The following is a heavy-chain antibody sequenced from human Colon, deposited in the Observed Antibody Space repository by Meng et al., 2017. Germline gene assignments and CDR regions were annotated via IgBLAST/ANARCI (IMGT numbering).Heavy chain of an antibody. J-gene: IGHJ5*01. CDR1: GDSITSGGYF. Sequence: QAELLELGHGSVKPSQTLSRTCNVSGDSITSGGYFWSWIRQHPGKGLGWIGYIDHSGTTYDNPSLKTRLTMSVDTSKNQFSLKLTSVTAADTAVYYCARVVSLVVKGNWFDSWGQGTLVTVSS. D-gene: IGHD2-15*01. CDR3: ARVVSLVVKGNWFDS. V-gene: IGHV4-31*03. CDR2: IDHSGTT.